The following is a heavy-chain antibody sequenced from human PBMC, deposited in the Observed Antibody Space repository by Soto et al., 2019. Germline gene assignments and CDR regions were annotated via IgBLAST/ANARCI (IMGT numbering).Heavy chain of an antibody. CDR1: GFTVSSNY. J-gene: IGHJ6*02. CDR2: IYSGGST. Sequence: LRLSCAASGFTVSSNYMSWVRQAPGKGLEWVSVIYSGGSTYYADSVKGRFTISRDNSKNTLYLQMNSLRAEDTAVYYCARLLTTYSSGWYGSIYYYYGMDVRGQGTTVTVSS. CDR3: ARLLTTYSSGWYGSIYYYYGMDV. V-gene: IGHV3-53*01. D-gene: IGHD6-19*01.